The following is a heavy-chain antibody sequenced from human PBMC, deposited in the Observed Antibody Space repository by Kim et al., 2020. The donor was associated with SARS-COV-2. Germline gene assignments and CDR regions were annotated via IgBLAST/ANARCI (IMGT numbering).Heavy chain of an antibody. Sequence: DYAVSVKSGITLNPDTSKNQFSLQLTSVTPEDTAFYYCVRYSGWYYFDYWGQGTLVTVSS. CDR3: VRYSGWYYFDY. V-gene: IGHV6-1*01. J-gene: IGHJ4*02. D-gene: IGHD6-19*01.